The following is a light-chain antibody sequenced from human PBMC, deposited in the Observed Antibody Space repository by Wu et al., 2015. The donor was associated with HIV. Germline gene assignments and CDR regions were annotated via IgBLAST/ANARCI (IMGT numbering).Light chain of an antibody. Sequence: EIVLTQSPGTLSLSPGERATLSCRASQSVSSSYLAWYQQKPGQAPRLLIYGASTRATGIPARFSGSGSGTEFTLTISSLQSEDFAVYYCQQYNNWSGTFGQGTKVEIK. CDR1: QSVSSSY. J-gene: IGKJ1*01. V-gene: IGKV3-15*01. CDR3: QQYNNWSGT. CDR2: GAS.